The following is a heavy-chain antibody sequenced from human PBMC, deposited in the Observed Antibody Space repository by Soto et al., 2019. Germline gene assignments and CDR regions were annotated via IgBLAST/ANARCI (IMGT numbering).Heavy chain of an antibody. Sequence: ASVNVSFKASGYTFTSYYLHWVRPAPGQGLEVMGILNPSGGSTSYAQKFQGRVTMTRDTSTSTVYLELSSLRSEDTAVYYCARRLQPPPYYYDSSSVRGWGQRTLVTVSS. J-gene: IGHJ4*02. V-gene: IGHV1-46*01. CDR1: GYTFTSYY. CDR3: ARRLQPPPYYYDSSSVRG. D-gene: IGHD3-22*01. CDR2: LNPSGGST.